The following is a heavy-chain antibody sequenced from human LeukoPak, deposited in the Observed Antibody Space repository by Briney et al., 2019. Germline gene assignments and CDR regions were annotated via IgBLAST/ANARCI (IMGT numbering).Heavy chain of an antibody. CDR3: AKDGSVSSSSIYYFDY. CDR2: ISGSGGNT. CDR1: GFTFSSFA. D-gene: IGHD6-13*01. J-gene: IGHJ4*02. Sequence: GGSLRLSCAASGFTFSSFAMSWVRQAPGKGLEWVSSISGSGGNTYYADSVKGRFTISRDNSQNTLYLQMNSLRAEDTALYYCAKDGSVSSSSIYYFDYWGQGTLVTVSS. V-gene: IGHV3-23*01.